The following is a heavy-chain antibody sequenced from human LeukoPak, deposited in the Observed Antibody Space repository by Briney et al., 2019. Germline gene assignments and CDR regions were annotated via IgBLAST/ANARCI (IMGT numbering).Heavy chain of an antibody. Sequence: GRSLRLSCAASGFSFSSYGMHWVRQAPGKGLEWVAVISYDGSKKYYADSVKGRFTISRDNSKNTLYLQMNSLRAEDTAVYYCAKDWGYCSSTSCYYYGMDVWGQGTTVTVSS. V-gene: IGHV3-30*18. CDR2: ISYDGSKK. CDR1: GFSFSSYG. CDR3: AKDWGYCSSTSCYYYGMDV. J-gene: IGHJ6*02. D-gene: IGHD2-2*01.